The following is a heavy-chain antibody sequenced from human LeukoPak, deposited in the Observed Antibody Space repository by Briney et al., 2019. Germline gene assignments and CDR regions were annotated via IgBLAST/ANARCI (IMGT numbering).Heavy chain of an antibody. J-gene: IGHJ4*02. Sequence: GGSLRLSCAASGFTFNSYAMSWFRQAPGKGLEWVSSISASGDRTYYPDSVKGRFTISRDDAKNPLYLQMNSLRAEDTAVYYCARARDSSWDYWGQGTLVTVSS. CDR1: GFTFNSYA. D-gene: IGHD6-13*01. CDR3: ARARDSSWDY. CDR2: ISASGDRT. V-gene: IGHV3-23*01.